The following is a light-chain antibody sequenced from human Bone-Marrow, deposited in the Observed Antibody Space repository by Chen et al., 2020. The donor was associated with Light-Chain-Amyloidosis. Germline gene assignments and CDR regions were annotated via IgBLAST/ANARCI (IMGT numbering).Light chain of an antibody. Sequence: NFMLTQPHSVSESPGKTVIISCTRSSGSIATNYVQWYQQRPGSSPTTVIYEDDQRPSGVPDRFSGSIDRCSNWAYLTISGLETVDEAACYCQAYQGSGQGVFGGGTKLTVL. CDR3: QAYQGSGQGV. CDR1: SGSIATNY. V-gene: IGLV6-57*01. CDR2: EDD. J-gene: IGLJ3*02.